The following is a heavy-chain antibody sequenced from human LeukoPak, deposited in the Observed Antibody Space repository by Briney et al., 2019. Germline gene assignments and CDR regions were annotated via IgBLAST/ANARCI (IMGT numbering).Heavy chain of an antibody. D-gene: IGHD6-19*01. Sequence: PSETLSLTCTVSGGSIINNDWSWIRQPAGKGLEWIGRIYSSGSANYSPSLKSRVSMSIDTSNNHFSLNLTSVTAADTALYFCATDVRYASGWSTPESWGQGTLVTVSS. CDR1: GGSIINND. J-gene: IGHJ5*02. CDR3: ATDVRYASGWSTPES. V-gene: IGHV4-4*07. CDR2: IYSSGSA.